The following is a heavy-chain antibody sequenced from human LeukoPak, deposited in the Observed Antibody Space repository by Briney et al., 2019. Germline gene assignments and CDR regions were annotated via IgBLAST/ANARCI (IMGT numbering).Heavy chain of an antibody. D-gene: IGHD3-22*01. V-gene: IGHV3-30*02. CDR2: IRYDGSNK. Sequence: PGGSLRLSCAASGFTFSSYGMHWVRQAPGKGLEWVAFIRYDGSNKYYADSVKGRFTISRDSSKNTLYLQMNSLRAEDTAVYYCARGRYDSSGYYYGREEYYFDYWGQGTLVTVPS. CDR3: ARGRYDSSGYYYGREEYYFDY. CDR1: GFTFSSYG. J-gene: IGHJ4*02.